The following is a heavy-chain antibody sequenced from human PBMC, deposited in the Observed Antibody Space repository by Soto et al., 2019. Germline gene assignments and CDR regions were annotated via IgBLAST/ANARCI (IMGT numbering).Heavy chain of an antibody. CDR2: IYHSGST. D-gene: IGHD4-17*01. CDR1: GGSISSGGYF. V-gene: IGHV4-30-2*01. CDR3: ARGPVSGDSRGWWYFDL. J-gene: IGHJ2*01. Sequence: QLQLQESGSGLVKPSQTLSLTCAVSGGSISSGGYFWSWIRQPPGKGLEWIGYIYHSGSTYYNPSLKSPVTISVDRSKNQFSLKLSSVTASDTAVYYCARGPVSGDSRGWWYFDLWGRGTLVTVSS.